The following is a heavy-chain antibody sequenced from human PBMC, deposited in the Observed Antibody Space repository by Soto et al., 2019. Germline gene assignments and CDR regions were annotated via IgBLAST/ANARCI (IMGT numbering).Heavy chain of an antibody. D-gene: IGHD2-15*01. Sequence: ASVKVSCKVSGYTLTELSMRWVRQAPGKGLEWMGGFDPEDGETIYAQKFQGRVTMTEDTSTDTAYMELSSLRSEDTAVYYCATSEPYCSGGSCYRSTVTTQYYFDDWGQGTPVTVSS. CDR1: GYTLTELS. CDR2: FDPEDGET. CDR3: ATSEPYCSGGSCYRSTVTTQYYFDD. J-gene: IGHJ4*02. V-gene: IGHV1-24*01.